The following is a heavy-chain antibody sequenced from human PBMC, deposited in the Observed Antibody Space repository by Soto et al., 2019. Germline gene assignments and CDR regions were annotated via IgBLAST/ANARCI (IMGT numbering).Heavy chain of an antibody. D-gene: IGHD3-22*01. CDR1: GFSLSTSGVG. Sequence: QITLKESGPTLVKPTQTLTLTCTFSGFSLSTSGVGVGWIRQPPGKALEWLALIYWDDAKRYSPSLKSRLTITKDTSKNQVVLTMTNMDPVDTATYYCAHRLPIGTIVTDDAFDIWGQGTMVTVSS. CDR3: AHRLPIGTIVTDDAFDI. V-gene: IGHV2-5*02. J-gene: IGHJ3*02. CDR2: IYWDDAK.